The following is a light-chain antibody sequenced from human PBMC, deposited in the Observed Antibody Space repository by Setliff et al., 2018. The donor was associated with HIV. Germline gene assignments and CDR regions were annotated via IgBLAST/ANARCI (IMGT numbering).Light chain of an antibody. CDR1: SSDIGGYNY. CDR3: NSYTTSGTRV. J-gene: IGLJ1*01. V-gene: IGLV2-14*01. Sequence: LTQPASVSGSSGQSITISCTGTSSDIGGYNYVSWYQQLPDKAPKLLIFQLINRPSGVSNRFSGSKSGNTASLTISGLQAEDEADYYCNSYTTSGTRVFGTGTKVTVL. CDR2: QLI.